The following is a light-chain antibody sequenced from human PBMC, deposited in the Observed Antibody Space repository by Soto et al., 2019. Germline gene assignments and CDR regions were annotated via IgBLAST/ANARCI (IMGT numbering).Light chain of an antibody. CDR1: QNVDSTY. V-gene: IGKV3-11*01. Sequence: EVVRTQSPATLSGSPGARATLYCRASQNVDSTYLAWYQQKPGQAPRLLIYGAFNRATGIPARFSGSGSGTDFTPTISSLEPEDSAVYYCQQRTVWPPVTFGQLTRLENK. J-gene: IGKJ5*01. CDR2: GAF. CDR3: QQRTVWPPVT.